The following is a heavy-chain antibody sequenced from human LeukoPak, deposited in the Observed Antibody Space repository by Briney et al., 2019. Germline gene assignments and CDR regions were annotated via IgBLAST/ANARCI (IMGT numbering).Heavy chain of an antibody. J-gene: IGHJ4*02. V-gene: IGHV3-30-3*01. CDR1: GFTFSSYA. CDR2: ISYDGSNK. D-gene: IGHD5-18*01. Sequence: GGSLRLSRAASGFTFSSYAMHWVRQAPGKGLEWVAVISYDGSNKYYADSVKGRFTISRDNSKNTLYLQMNSLRAEDTAVYYCARVGTAMVPTYYFDYWGQGTLVTVSS. CDR3: ARVGTAMVPTYYFDY.